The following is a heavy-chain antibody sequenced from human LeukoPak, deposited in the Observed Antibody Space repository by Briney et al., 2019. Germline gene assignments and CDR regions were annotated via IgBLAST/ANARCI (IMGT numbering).Heavy chain of an antibody. CDR2: MSGSGGST. V-gene: IGHV3-23*01. Sequence: GGSLRLSCAASGFTFSTSAMSWVRQAPGRGLEWVSAMSGSGGSTYSAHSVKGRFTISRHNSKHTLYLQMNSLRAEHTAEYYCAKSYSSSWYYFDYWGQGTLVTVSS. CDR1: GFTFSTSA. D-gene: IGHD6-13*01. J-gene: IGHJ4*02. CDR3: AKSYSSSWYYFDY.